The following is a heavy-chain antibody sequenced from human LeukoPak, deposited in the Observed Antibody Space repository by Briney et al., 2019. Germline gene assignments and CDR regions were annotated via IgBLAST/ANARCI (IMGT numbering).Heavy chain of an antibody. CDR1: GGSMSPYH. CDR2: IFHNGKT. Sequence: SETLSLTCTVSGGSMSPYHWSWIRQPPGKGLEWIAYIFHNGKTNYNPSLKSRVTISIDTSKNQFSLKLNSMTAADTAVYYCARGGYYYLDVWGKGTTVTVSS. J-gene: IGHJ6*03. CDR3: ARGGYYYLDV. V-gene: IGHV4-59*12.